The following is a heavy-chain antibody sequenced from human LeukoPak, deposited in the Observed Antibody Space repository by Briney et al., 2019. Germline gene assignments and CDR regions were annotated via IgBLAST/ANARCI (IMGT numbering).Heavy chain of an antibody. V-gene: IGHV3-9*01. CDR1: GFTFNDYA. D-gene: IGHD2-15*01. CDR2: ISCDRGNI. J-gene: IGHJ3*02. CDR3: AKDYPSCSGGSCYFGAFDI. Sequence: GRSLRLSCAASGFTFNDYAMHWVRQAPGKGLEWVSVISCDRGNIDYADSVKGRFTISRDNAKNFLYLQMNSLRAEDTALYYCAKDYPSCSGGSCYFGAFDIWGQGTMVTVSS.